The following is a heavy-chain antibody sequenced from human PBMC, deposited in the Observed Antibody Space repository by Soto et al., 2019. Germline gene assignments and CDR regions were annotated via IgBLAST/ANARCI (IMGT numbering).Heavy chain of an antibody. D-gene: IGHD5-18*01. J-gene: IGHJ5*02. CDR1: GFTFSSYA. V-gene: IGHV3-30-3*01. Sequence: QVQLVESGGGVVQPGRSLRLSCAASGFTFSSYAMHWVRQAPGKGLEWVAVISYDGSNKYYADSVKGRFTISRDNSKNTLYLQMNSLRAEDTAVYYCARDLGVGRGYSYGLNWFDPWGQGTLVTVSS. CDR2: ISYDGSNK. CDR3: ARDLGVGRGYSYGLNWFDP.